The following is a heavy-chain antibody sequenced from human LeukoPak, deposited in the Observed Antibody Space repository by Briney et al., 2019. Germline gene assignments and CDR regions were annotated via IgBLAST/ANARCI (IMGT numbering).Heavy chain of an antibody. Sequence: GGSLRLSCAASGFTFSSYNMNWVRQAPGKGLEWVSSISSSSSYIYYADSVKGRFTISRDNAKNSLYLQMNSLRAGDTAVYYCASSAHGSSLDYWGQGTLVTVSS. D-gene: IGHD3-10*01. CDR2: ISSSSSYI. CDR3: ASSAHGSSLDY. CDR1: GFTFSSYN. J-gene: IGHJ4*02. V-gene: IGHV3-21*01.